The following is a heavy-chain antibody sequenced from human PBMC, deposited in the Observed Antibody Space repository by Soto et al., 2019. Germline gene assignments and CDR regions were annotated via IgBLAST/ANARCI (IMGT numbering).Heavy chain of an antibody. D-gene: IGHD3-3*01. V-gene: IGHV4-34*01. CDR3: ARGVDSWSGYLF. CDR1: GGSFDGYY. Sequence: QVHLQQWGAGLLKPSETLSLTCALYGGSFDGYYWRWIRQSPGKGLEWIGEIHHSGSTKYNPSLKSRVSLSVDTSTKQFSLKMTSMTAADRGVYYCARGVDSWSGYLFWGQGTPVTVSS. J-gene: IGHJ4*02. CDR2: IHHSGST.